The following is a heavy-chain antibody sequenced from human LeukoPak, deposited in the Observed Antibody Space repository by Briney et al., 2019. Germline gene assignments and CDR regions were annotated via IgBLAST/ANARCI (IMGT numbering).Heavy chain of an antibody. Sequence: GASVKVSCKVSGYTFTDYYMHWVQQAPGNGLEWIGLVDPEDGETIYAEKFQGRVTISADTSTDTAYMELSSLRSEDTAVYYCATDPSSSGLLTDYWGQGTLVTVSS. J-gene: IGHJ4*02. CDR1: GYTFTDYY. D-gene: IGHD6-19*01. V-gene: IGHV1-69-2*01. CDR3: ATDPSSSGLLTDY. CDR2: VDPEDGET.